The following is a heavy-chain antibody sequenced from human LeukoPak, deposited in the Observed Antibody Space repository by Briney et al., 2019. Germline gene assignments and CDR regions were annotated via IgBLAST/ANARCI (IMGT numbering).Heavy chain of an antibody. J-gene: IGHJ3*02. CDR2: VRFDGNDK. V-gene: IGHV3-30*02. CDR3: AKLTSSIRVFDI. Sequence: PGGSLRLSCAASGFTFSYYGMHWVRQAPGKGLEWVAFVRFDGNDKYYTDSVKGRFTISRDNSKNTLYLQMNSLRAEDTAVYYCAKLTSSIRVFDIWGQGTMVTVSS. CDR1: GFTFSYYG. D-gene: IGHD3-3*01.